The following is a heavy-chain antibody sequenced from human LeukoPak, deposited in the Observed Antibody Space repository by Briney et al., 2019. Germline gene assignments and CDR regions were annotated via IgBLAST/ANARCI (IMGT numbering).Heavy chain of an antibody. D-gene: IGHD4-17*01. V-gene: IGHV3-48*04. Sequence: PGGSLRLSCAASGFTFSSYSMNWVRQAPGKGLEWVSYISSSSSTIYYADSVKGRFTISRDNAKNSLYLQMNSLRAEDTAVYYCARDLQGLWGFYGDYVGAAFDYWGQGTLVTVSS. CDR1: GFTFSSYS. CDR3: ARDLQGLWGFYGDYVGAAFDY. CDR2: ISSSSSTI. J-gene: IGHJ4*02.